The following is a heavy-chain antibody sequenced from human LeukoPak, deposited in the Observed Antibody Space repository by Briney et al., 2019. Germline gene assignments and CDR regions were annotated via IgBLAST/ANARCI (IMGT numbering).Heavy chain of an antibody. CDR2: INQDGSEK. J-gene: IGHJ4*02. CDR1: GFTFNSYW. V-gene: IGHV3-7*01. D-gene: IGHD3-22*01. Sequence: GGSLRLSCAASGFTFNSYWMSWVRQAPGKGLEWVANINQDGSEKYYVGSVKGRFTISRDNAKSSLYLQMNSLRAEDTAVYYCARGRGKRYYYDSSGPIGRYWGQGTLVTVSS. CDR3: ARGRGKRYYYDSSGPIGRY.